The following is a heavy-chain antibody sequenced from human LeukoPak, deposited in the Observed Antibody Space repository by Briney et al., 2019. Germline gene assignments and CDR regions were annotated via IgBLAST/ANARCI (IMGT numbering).Heavy chain of an antibody. V-gene: IGHV2-5*02. CDR1: GFSLNTRGVG. D-gene: IGHD3-22*01. CDR3: AHRKNYYDSSVFDN. J-gene: IGHJ4*02. CDR2: IYWDDDR. Sequence: SGPTLVNPTQTLTLTCTFSGFSLNTRGVGVGWIRQPPGRALEWLALIYWDDDRRYSPSLKSRLTTTKDTSKNQVVLTMTNMGPVDTATYFCAHRKNYYDSSVFDNWGQGTLVTVSS.